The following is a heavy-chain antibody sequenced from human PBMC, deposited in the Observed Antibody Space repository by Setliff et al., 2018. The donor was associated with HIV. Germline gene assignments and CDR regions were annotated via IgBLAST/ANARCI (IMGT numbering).Heavy chain of an antibody. Sequence: ASVKVSCKVSGYTLTELSMHWVRQAPGKGLGWMGGFDPEDGETIHAQKFQGRVTMTEDTSTDTAYMELSSLRSEDTAVCYCATGESIAAAPFDYWGQGTLVTSPQ. J-gene: IGHJ4*02. D-gene: IGHD6-13*01. CDR3: ATGESIAAAPFDY. CDR2: FDPEDGET. V-gene: IGHV1-24*01. CDR1: GYTLTELS.